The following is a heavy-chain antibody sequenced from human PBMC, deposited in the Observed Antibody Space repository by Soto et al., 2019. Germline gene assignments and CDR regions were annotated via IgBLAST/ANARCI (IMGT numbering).Heavy chain of an antibody. J-gene: IGHJ4*02. D-gene: IGHD3-16*01. Sequence: EVQLVESGGDFVKPGGSLRVSCAVSGFSFSNAWMSWVRQAPGKGLEWVGRIKSRGDGGTTDYTAPGKGRFTISRDDSKNTVFLQINTLKTEHTAVYYCTAHLGELFPLDYWGQGTLVTVSS. CDR3: TAHLGELFPLDY. V-gene: IGHV3-15*01. CDR2: IKSRGDGGTT. CDR1: GFSFSNAW.